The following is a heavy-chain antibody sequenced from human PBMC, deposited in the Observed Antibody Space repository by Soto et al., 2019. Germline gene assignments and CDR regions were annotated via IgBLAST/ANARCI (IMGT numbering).Heavy chain of an antibody. CDR2: IYYSGST. Sequence: SETLSLTCTVSGGYISSGDYYWSWIRQPPGKGLEWIGYIYYSGSTYYNPSFQGHVTISADRSISTASLQWSSLKASDTAMYYCARHAVTATLTGGIDVWGQGTTVTVSS. CDR3: ARHAVTATLTGGIDV. V-gene: IGHV4-30-4*01. J-gene: IGHJ6*02. CDR1: GGYISSGDYY. D-gene: IGHD2-21*02.